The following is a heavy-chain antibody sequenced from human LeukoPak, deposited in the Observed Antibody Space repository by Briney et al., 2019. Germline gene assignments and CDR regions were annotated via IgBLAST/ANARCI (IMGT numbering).Heavy chain of an antibody. CDR1: GYTFSGTGWY. D-gene: IGHD3-10*01. Sequence: ASVKVSCKASGYTFSGTGWYLYWLRQAPGQGLECMGWIYPNNGATAYAQKFQGRVAMTRDTSITTAYMELSRLRPDDTAVYYCARDGPAQMVDFDYCGQGTLVTVSS. V-gene: IGHV1-2*02. CDR2: IYPNNGAT. J-gene: IGHJ4*02. CDR3: ARDGPAQMVDFDY.